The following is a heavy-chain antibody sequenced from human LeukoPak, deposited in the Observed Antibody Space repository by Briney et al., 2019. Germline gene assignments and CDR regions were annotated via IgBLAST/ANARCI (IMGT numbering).Heavy chain of an antibody. V-gene: IGHV3-23*01. J-gene: IGHJ5*02. Sequence: SGGSLRLSCAASGFTFSSYAMSWVRQAPGKGLEWVSAISGSGGSTYYADSVKGRFTISRDNAKNSLYLQMNSLRAEDTAVYYCARDGGTNWFDPSGQGTLVTVSS. D-gene: IGHD3-16*01. CDR2: ISGSGGST. CDR3: ARDGGTNWFDP. CDR1: GFTFSSYA.